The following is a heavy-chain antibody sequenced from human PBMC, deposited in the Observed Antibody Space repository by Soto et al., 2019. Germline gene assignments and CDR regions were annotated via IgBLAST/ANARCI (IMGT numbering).Heavy chain of an antibody. CDR2: TYYRSKWYY. Sequence: PSQTLSLTCVMTGDSVSSNSAGLSWVRQSPSGGLEWLGRTYYRSKWYYEYAVSVRGRITINPDTSKNQYSLQLNSVTPEDTAVYFCARGEQYSGRIFDYWGQGTLVTVSS. CDR3: ARGEQYSGRIFDY. V-gene: IGHV6-1*01. CDR1: GDSVSSNSAG. D-gene: IGHD1-26*01. J-gene: IGHJ4*01.